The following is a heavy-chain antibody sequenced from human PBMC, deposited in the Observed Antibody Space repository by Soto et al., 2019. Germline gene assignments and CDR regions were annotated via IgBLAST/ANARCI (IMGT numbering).Heavy chain of an antibody. CDR2: ISYDGGNQ. D-gene: IGHD1-20*01. Sequence: GGSLRLSCEASGFTFSSYPMHWVRQAPGKGLEWVTVISYDGGNQYYADSVKGRFTISRDNAKDTLYLQMHSLRSDDTAVYFCARGPITQTSFIDHWGQGTLVTVSS. CDR1: GFTFSSYP. J-gene: IGHJ4*02. CDR3: ARGPITQTSFIDH. V-gene: IGHV3-30-3*01.